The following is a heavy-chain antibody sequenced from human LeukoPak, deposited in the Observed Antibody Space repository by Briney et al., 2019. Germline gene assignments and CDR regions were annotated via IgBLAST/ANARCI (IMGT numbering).Heavy chain of an antibody. CDR1: GGSISSGGYY. Sequence: TPSETLSLTCTVSGGSISSGGYYWSWIRQHLGKGLEWIGYIYYSGSTYYNPSLKSRVTISVDTSKNQFSLKLSSVTAADTAVYYCARGSGYYDYVWGSYRPPQYYFDYWGQGTLVAVSS. CDR3: ARGSGYYDYVWGSYRPPQYYFDY. D-gene: IGHD3-16*02. CDR2: IYYSGST. J-gene: IGHJ4*02. V-gene: IGHV4-31*03.